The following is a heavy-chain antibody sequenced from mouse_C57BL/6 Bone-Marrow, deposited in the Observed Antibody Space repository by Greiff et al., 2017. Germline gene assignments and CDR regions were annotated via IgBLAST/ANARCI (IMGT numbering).Heavy chain of an antibody. Sequence: EVQLVESGGGLVKPGGSLKLSCAASGFTFSSYAMSWVRQTPEKRLEWVATISDGGSYTYYPDNVKGRFTISRDNAKTNLYLKMSHLESEDTDMSCSSSMDYWDQGTSVTVSS. J-gene: IGHJ4*01. CDR2: ISDGGSYT. V-gene: IGHV5-4*01. CDR1: GFTFSSYA. CDR3: SSMDY.